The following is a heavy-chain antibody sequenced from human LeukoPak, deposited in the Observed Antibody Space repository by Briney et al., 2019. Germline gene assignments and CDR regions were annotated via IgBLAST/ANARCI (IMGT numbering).Heavy chain of an antibody. CDR2: INHSGST. D-gene: IGHD2-15*01. CDR1: GGSFSGYY. Sequence: PSETLSLTCAVYGGSFSGYYWSWIRQPPGKGLEWIGEINHSGSTNYNPSLKSRVTISVDTSKNQFSLKLSSVTAADTAVYYCARAPGGGYCSGGSCPWRGRYYMDVWGKGTTVTVSS. V-gene: IGHV4-34*01. J-gene: IGHJ6*03. CDR3: ARAPGGGYCSGGSCPWRGRYYMDV.